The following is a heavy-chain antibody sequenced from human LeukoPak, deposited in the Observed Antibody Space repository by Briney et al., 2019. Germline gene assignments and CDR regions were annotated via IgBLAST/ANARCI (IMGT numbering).Heavy chain of an antibody. D-gene: IGHD3-10*01. J-gene: IGHJ4*02. CDR2: INHSGST. Sequence: PSETLSLTCAVYGGSFSGYYWSWIRQPPGKGLEWIGEINHSGSTNYNPSLKSRVTISVDTSKNQFSLKLSSVTAADTAVYYCARGVRWLSLKGYFDYWGQGTLVTVSS. V-gene: IGHV4-34*01. CDR1: GGSFSGYY. CDR3: ARGVRWLSLKGYFDY.